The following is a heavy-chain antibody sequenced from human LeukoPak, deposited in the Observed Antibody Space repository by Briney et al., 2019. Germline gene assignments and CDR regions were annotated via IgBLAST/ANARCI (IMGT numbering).Heavy chain of an antibody. CDR3: ARERQNKDFWSGGDY. CDR2: IKQDGSEK. Sequence: ETLSLTCTVSGYSISSGYYWGWIRQPPGKGLEWVANIKQDGSEKYYVDSVKGRFTISRDNAKNSLYLQMNSLRAEDTAVYYCARERQNKDFWSGGDYWGQGTLVTVSS. CDR1: GYSISSGYY. D-gene: IGHD3-3*01. V-gene: IGHV3-7*01. J-gene: IGHJ4*02.